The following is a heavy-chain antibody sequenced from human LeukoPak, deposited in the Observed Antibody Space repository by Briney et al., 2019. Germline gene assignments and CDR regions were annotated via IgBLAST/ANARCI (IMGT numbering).Heavy chain of an antibody. Sequence: SETLSLTCTVSGGSIDTYYWSWIRQPPGKGLEWIGLIYYDGSTCYNPSLKTRVTISLDTSNNQFSLKLSSLTAADTAMYHCARHNSGSYYNGFFDCWGRGTLVTVSS. CDR3: ARHNSGSYYNGFFDC. V-gene: IGHV4-59*01. CDR2: IYYDGST. J-gene: IGHJ4*02. CDR1: GGSIDTYY. D-gene: IGHD3-10*01.